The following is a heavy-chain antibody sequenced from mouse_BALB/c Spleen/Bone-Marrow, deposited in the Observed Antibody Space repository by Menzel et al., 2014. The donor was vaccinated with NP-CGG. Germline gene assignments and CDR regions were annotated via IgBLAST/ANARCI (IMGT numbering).Heavy chain of an antibody. J-gene: IGHJ1*01. D-gene: IGHD2-4*01. CDR1: GFTFSTYA. V-gene: IGHV5-9-3*01. CDR2: ISSSGSYT. Sequence: EVHLVESGGGLAKPGGSLQLSCAASGFTFSTYAMSWARQTPEKRLEWVATISSSGSYTYYPDSVKGRFTISRDNAKNTLYLQMSSLRSEDTAMFYCSRLRMITTYFDVWGAGTTVTVSS. CDR3: SRLRMITTYFDV.